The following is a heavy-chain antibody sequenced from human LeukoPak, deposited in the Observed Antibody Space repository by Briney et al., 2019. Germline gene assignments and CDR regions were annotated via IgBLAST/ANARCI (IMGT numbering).Heavy chain of an antibody. CDR1: GFTVSSNY. V-gene: IGHV3-53*01. CDR2: IYSGGST. J-gene: IGHJ4*02. Sequence: GGSLRLSCAASGFTVSSNYMSWVRQAPGKGLEWVSVIYSGGSTYYADSVKGRFTISRDNSKNTLYLQMNSLRAEDTAVYYCARVRDIGDFWSGYLYWGQGTLVTVSS. CDR3: ARVRDIGDFWSGYLY. D-gene: IGHD3-3*01.